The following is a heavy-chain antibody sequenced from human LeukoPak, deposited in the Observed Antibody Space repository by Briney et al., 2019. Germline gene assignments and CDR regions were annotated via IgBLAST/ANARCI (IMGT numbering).Heavy chain of an antibody. CDR1: GFTFSNYW. D-gene: IGHD6-13*01. CDR3: ASGRQLGY. J-gene: IGHJ4*02. Sequence: PGGSLRLSCAASGFTFSNYWMRWVRQARGKGLEWVANIKEDGSEKYYVDSVKGRFTISRDNAKNSLYLQMNSLRAEDTAVYYCASGRQLGYWGQGTLVTVSS. V-gene: IGHV3-7*01. CDR2: IKEDGSEK.